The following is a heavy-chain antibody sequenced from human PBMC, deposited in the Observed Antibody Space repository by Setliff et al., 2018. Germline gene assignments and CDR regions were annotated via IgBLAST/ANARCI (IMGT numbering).Heavy chain of an antibody. CDR2: ISSSSRTK. J-gene: IGHJ6*03. D-gene: IGHD5-18*01. CDR1: GFTFSSYT. V-gene: IGHV3-48*01. CDR3: ARNGDVDTGFLGYYYYYYMDV. Sequence: GGSLRLSCAASGFTFSSYTMNWVRQGPGKGLEWVSYISSSSRTKYYADSVKGRFTISRDNAKNSLYLQMNSLRAEDTAVYYCARNGDVDTGFLGYYYYYYMDVWGKGTTVTVSS.